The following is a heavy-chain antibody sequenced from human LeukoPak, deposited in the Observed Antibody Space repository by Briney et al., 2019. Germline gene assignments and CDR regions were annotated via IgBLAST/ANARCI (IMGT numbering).Heavy chain of an antibody. CDR1: GYSFTSYW. J-gene: IGHJ4*02. V-gene: IGHV5-51*01. Sequence: GESLKIYCKGSGYSFTSYWIGWVRQVPGKGLEWMGIIYPGDSDTRYSPSFQGQVTISADKSISTAYLQWSSLKASDTAMYYCARSRKWQGSYYFDYWGQGTLVTVSS. D-gene: IGHD3-10*01. CDR2: IYPGDSDT. CDR3: ARSRKWQGSYYFDY.